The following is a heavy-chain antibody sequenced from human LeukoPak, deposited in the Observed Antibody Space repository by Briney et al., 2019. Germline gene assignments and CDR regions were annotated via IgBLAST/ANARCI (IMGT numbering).Heavy chain of an antibody. J-gene: IGHJ4*02. CDR1: GFTFSSYE. Sequence: PGGSLRLCCAASGFTFSSYEMNWVRQAPGKGLEWVSYISSSGSTIYYADSVKGRFTISRDNAKNSLYLQMNSLRAEDTAVYYCARDQDDYVWGSYRGYYFDYWGQGTLVTVSS. CDR3: ARDQDDYVWGSYRGYYFDY. D-gene: IGHD3-16*02. CDR2: ISSSGSTI. V-gene: IGHV3-48*03.